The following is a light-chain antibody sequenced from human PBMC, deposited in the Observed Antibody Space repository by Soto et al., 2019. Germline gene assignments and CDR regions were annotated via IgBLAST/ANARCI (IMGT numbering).Light chain of an antibody. CDR2: EGS. J-gene: IGLJ2*01. Sequence: QSALTQPASVSGSPGQSITISCTGTSSDVGSYNFVSWYQQHPGKAPKLMIYEGSKRPSGVSNRFSGSKSGNTASLTISGRLQEDEADYYCCSYAGSTTYLLFGGGTKVTVL. CDR1: SSDVGSYNF. V-gene: IGLV2-23*01. CDR3: CSYAGSTTYLL.